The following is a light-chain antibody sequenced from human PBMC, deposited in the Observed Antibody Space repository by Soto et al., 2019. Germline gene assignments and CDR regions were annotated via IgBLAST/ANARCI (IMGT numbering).Light chain of an antibody. J-gene: IGKJ4*01. CDR1: QSVSSN. V-gene: IGKV3D-15*01. CDR2: GAS. Sequence: ELVMTQSPATLSVSPGERATLSCGASQSVSSNLAWYQQKPGQAPRLLIYGASSRATGIPDRFSGSGSGTEFTLTISGLQSEDFATYYCQQYNNWPVTFGGGTKVDIK. CDR3: QQYNNWPVT.